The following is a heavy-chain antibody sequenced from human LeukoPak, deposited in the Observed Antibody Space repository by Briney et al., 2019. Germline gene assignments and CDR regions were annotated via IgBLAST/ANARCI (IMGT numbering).Heavy chain of an antibody. J-gene: IGHJ6*02. CDR3: VRGVATIVGYYYGVDV. CDR2: INHSGST. Sequence: SETLSLTCAAYGGSFSGYYWSWIRQPPGKGLEWIGEINHSGSTNYNPSLKSRVTISVDTSKNQFSLQLSTVTAADTAVYHCVRGVATIVGYYYGVDVWGQGTTVTVSS. CDR1: GGSFSGYY. V-gene: IGHV4-34*01. D-gene: IGHD5-24*01.